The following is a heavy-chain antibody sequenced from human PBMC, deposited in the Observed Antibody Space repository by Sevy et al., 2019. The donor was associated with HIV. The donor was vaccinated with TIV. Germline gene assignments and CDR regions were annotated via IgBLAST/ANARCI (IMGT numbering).Heavy chain of an antibody. CDR3: ARDGISSGWYRGYYFDY. Sequence: GGCLRLSCAASRFTFSSYAIHWVRQAPGKGLEWVAFISYDGTDIYYADSVKGRFTISRDNSKNTLFLQMNSRRAEDTAVYYCARDGISSGWYRGYYFDYWGQGTLVTVSS. CDR1: RFTFSSYA. CDR2: ISYDGTDI. J-gene: IGHJ4*02. V-gene: IGHV3-30*04. D-gene: IGHD6-19*01.